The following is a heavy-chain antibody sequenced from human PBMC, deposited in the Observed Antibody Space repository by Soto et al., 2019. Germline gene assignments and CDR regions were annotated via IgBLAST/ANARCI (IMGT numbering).Heavy chain of an antibody. Sequence: QVQLQESGPGLVKPSQTLSLTCTVSGGSISSGGYYWSWIRQHPGKGLEWIGYIYYSGSTYYNPSHKSRVTITVDTSKNPFSLKLSSVTAADTAVYYCAGDHRYYDSSGYYLWGQGTLVTVSS. CDR1: GGSISSGGYY. CDR2: IYYSGST. D-gene: IGHD3-22*01. J-gene: IGHJ5*02. V-gene: IGHV4-31*03. CDR3: AGDHRYYDSSGYYL.